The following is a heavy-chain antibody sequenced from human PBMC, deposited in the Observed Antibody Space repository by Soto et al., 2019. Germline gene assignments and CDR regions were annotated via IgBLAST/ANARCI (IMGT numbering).Heavy chain of an antibody. CDR2: IYYSVST. CDR3: ASSRGTKKGYFDS. D-gene: IGHD3-16*01. Sequence: PSETLSLTCPVSGGSISNNSYYWGWIRQPPGKGLEWIGSIYYSVSTYYNPSLKSRVTISIDTSKNQFSLKLSSVTAADTAVYYCASSRGTKKGYFDSWGQGTLVTVS. CDR1: GGSISNNSYY. V-gene: IGHV4-39*01. J-gene: IGHJ4*02.